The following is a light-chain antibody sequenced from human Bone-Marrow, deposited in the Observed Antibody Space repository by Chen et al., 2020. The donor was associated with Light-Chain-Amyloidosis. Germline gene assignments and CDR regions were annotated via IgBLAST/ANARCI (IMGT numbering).Light chain of an antibody. CDR1: SGSIATNY. CDR2: EDD. CDR3: QSYQGSSQGV. V-gene: IGLV6-57*01. J-gene: IGLJ3*02. Sequence: NFMLTQPHSVSESPGKMVIISCTRSSGSIATNYVQWYQQRPGSPPTTVIYEDDQRPSGVPDRFSGSIDRSSNSASLTISGLKTEDETDYYCQSYQGSSQGVFGGGTKLTVL.